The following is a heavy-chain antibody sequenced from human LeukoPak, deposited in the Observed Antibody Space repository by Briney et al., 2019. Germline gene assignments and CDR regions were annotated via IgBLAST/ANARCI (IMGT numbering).Heavy chain of an antibody. D-gene: IGHD4-17*01. CDR3: ARALDYGDYVVRDWFDP. J-gene: IGHJ5*02. Sequence: ASVKVSCKASGYTFTSYDINWARQATGQGLEWMGWMNPNSGNTGYAQKFQGRVTMTRNTSISTAYMELSSLRSEDTAVYYCARALDYGDYVVRDWFDPWGQGTLVTVSS. CDR1: GYTFTSYD. CDR2: MNPNSGNT. V-gene: IGHV1-8*02.